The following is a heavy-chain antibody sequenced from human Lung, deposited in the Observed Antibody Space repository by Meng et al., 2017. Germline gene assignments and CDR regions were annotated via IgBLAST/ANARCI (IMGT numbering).Heavy chain of an antibody. CDR2: INPKSGDT. Sequence: ASVKVSCKPSGYNFPDYYIHWVRRAPGQGLEWMGRINPKSGDTHYAQKFQARATMTGDTSISPAYMELSGLRSDDTAMYYCARDEDISAAGKLFGDYWGQGTLVTVSS. J-gene: IGHJ4*02. CDR1: GYNFPDYY. D-gene: IGHD6-25*01. CDR3: ARDEDISAAGKLFGDY. V-gene: IGHV1-2*06.